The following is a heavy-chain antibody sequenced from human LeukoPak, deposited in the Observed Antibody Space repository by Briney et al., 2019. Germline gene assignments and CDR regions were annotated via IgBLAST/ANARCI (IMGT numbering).Heavy chain of an antibody. J-gene: IGHJ4*02. CDR1: GYTFSGYF. V-gene: IGHV1-2*02. Sequence: ASVKVSCRASGYTFSGYFMHWVRQAPGQGLEWMGWIYPNSGGTKYTQKFQGRVTMTRDTSISTIYMELSSLRSDDTAVYYCARFSGSSNFDYWGQGTLVTVSS. D-gene: IGHD1-26*01. CDR3: ARFSGSSNFDY. CDR2: IYPNSGGT.